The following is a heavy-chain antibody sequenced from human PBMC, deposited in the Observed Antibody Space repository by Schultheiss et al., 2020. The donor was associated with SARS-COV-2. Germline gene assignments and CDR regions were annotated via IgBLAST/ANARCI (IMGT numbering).Heavy chain of an antibody. D-gene: IGHD2-2*01. J-gene: IGHJ4*02. Sequence: GGSLRLSCAASGFIFSTYDMSWVRQAPGKGLEWVAVIWYDGSNKYYADSVKGRFSISRDNSKNTLYLQMSSLRVEDTAVYFCASYGYCSSTTCYPSHWGQGTPVTVSS. CDR3: ASYGYCSSTTCYPSH. CDR2: IWYDGSNK. CDR1: GFIFSTYD. V-gene: IGHV3-33*08.